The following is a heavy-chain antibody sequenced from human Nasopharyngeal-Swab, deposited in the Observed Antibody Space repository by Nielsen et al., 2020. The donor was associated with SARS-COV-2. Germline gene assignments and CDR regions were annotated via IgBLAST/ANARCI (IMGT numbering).Heavy chain of an antibody. CDR1: GDSISSGDYY. D-gene: IGHD1-14*01. CDR2: IHYTGST. V-gene: IGHV4-30-4*01. CDR3: ARVDYYRIDY. Sequence: LGLSCSASGDSISSGDYYWSWIRQPPGKGLEWIGYIHYTGSTYSNPSLKSRPIISVDMSKNQFSLKLTSVTAADTAVYYCARVDYYRIDYWGQGTLVTVSS. J-gene: IGHJ4*02.